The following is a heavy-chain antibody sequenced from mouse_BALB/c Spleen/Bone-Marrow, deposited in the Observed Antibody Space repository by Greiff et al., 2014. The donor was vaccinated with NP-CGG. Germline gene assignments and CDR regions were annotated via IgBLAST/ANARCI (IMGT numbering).Heavy chain of an antibody. CDR2: FNLYNDGS. CDR3: AKGWNDRCDFDY. CDR1: GYTFTSSV. J-gene: IGHJ2*01. Sequence: QLEESGPELVKPGASVKMSCKASGYTFTSSVMYWVKQKPGQGLEWVEYFNLYNDGSKYNEKFKGKSTLTSDKSSSTAYMKLSSLTSKDSAVYYCAKGWNDRCDFDYWGQGTTLTVSS. D-gene: IGHD2-14*01. V-gene: IGHV1-14*01.